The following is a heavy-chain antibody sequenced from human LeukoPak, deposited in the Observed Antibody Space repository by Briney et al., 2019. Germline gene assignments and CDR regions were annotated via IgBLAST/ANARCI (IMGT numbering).Heavy chain of an antibody. CDR3: ARDRYSNSFYYYYAMDV. CDR2: INHRGST. D-gene: IGHD4-11*01. V-gene: IGHV4-34*01. CDR1: GGSFSGHY. J-gene: IGHJ6*02. Sequence: SETLSLTCAVFGGSFSGHYWSWIRQPPGKGLEWIGEINHRGSTTYNPSLKSRVTISVDTSKSQFSLKLTSLTAADTAVYYCARDRYSNSFYYYYAMDVWGQGTTVTVSS.